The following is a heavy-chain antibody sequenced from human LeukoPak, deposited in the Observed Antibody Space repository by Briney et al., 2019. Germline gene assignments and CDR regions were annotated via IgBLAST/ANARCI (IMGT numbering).Heavy chain of an antibody. V-gene: IGHV1-69*05. D-gene: IGHD3-10*01. J-gene: IGHJ3*02. Sequence: ASVKASCKASGGTFSSYAISGVRQAPGQGLEWMGGIIPIFGTANYAQKFQGRVAITTDESTGTAYMELSSLRSEDTAVYYCARGFTMVREYAFDIWGQGTMVTVSS. CDR1: GGTFSSYA. CDR3: ARGFTMVREYAFDI. CDR2: IIPIFGTA.